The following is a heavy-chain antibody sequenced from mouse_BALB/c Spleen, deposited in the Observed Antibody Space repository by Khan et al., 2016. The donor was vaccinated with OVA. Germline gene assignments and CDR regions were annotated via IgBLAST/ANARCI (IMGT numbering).Heavy chain of an antibody. CDR2: ISSGGDYT. CDR3: ADHVTGSFAY. CDR1: GFTFSSYS. Sequence: EVELVESGGDLVKPGGSLKLSCAASGFTFSSYSMYWVRQTPDKRLEWVASISSGGDYTYYTDSVKGRFTISRDTAKNTLYLQMSDLKDEDTAMYYCADHVTGSFAYWGQGTLVTVSA. J-gene: IGHJ3*01. V-gene: IGHV5-6*01. D-gene: IGHD4-1*01.